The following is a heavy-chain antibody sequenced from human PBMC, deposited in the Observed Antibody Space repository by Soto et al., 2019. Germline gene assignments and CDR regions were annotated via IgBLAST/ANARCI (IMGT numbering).Heavy chain of an antibody. CDR1: GYTFTSYG. CDR3: ARDGGASPPSAGISDY. J-gene: IGHJ4*02. CDR2: ISAYNGNT. Sequence: QVQLVQSGAEVKKPGASVKVSCKASGYTFTSYGISWVRQAPGQGLEWMGWISAYNGNTNYAQKLQGRVTMTTDTSTRTADMELRSLRSDDTSVYYCARDGGASPPSAGISDYWGQGTLVTVSS. V-gene: IGHV1-18*01. D-gene: IGHD2-15*01.